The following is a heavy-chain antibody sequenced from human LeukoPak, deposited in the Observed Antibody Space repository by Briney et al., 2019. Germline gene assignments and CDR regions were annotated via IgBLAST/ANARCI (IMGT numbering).Heavy chain of an antibody. Sequence: GASVKVSCKASGYTFTSYGISWVRQAPGQGLEWMGWISAYNGNTNYAQKFQGRVTMTRDTSISTAYMELSRLRSDDTAVYYCAGNDFWSGYHRFAPDAFDIWGQGTMVTVSS. CDR2: ISAYNGNT. CDR1: GYTFTSYG. D-gene: IGHD3-3*01. J-gene: IGHJ3*02. V-gene: IGHV1-18*01. CDR3: AGNDFWSGYHRFAPDAFDI.